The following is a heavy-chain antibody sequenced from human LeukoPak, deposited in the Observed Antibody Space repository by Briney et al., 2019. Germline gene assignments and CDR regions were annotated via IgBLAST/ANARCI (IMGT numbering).Heavy chain of an antibody. CDR2: IKQDGYEK. Sequence: GGSLRLSCSASGFTFSGYWMSWVRQTPEKGLEWVANIKQDGYEKYYVDSVKGRFTISRDNAKNSLYLQMNSLRADDTAVCYCARDKIVGPTTLDYWGQGTLVTVSS. J-gene: IGHJ4*02. V-gene: IGHV3-7*01. CDR3: ARDKIVGPTTLDY. D-gene: IGHD1-26*01. CDR1: GFTFSGYW.